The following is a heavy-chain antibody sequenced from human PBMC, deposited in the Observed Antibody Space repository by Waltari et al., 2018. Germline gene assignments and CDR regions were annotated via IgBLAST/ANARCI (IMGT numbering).Heavy chain of an antibody. CDR3: ARGAYCGGDCAAHIDY. Sequence: QVQLQESGPGLVKPSGTLSLTCAVSGGSISSSNWWGWVGRAPGKGLEWIGEVYHRGSTNDNPSLESRLTISVDKSKNQFALKLSSVTAADTAVYYCARGAYCGGDCAAHIDYWGQGTLVTGSS. V-gene: IGHV4-4*02. CDR2: VYHRGST. CDR1: GGSISSSNW. J-gene: IGHJ4*02. D-gene: IGHD2-21*02.